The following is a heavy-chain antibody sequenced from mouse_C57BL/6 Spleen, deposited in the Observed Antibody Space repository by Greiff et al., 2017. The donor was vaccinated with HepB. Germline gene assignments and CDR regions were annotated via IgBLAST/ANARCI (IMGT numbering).Heavy chain of an antibody. CDR2: INPNNGGT. J-gene: IGHJ4*01. CDR3: ARVKGVYYGNYDYAMDY. Sequence: VQLQQSGPELVKPGASVKIPCKASGYTFTDYNMDWVKQSHGKSLEWIGDINPNNGGTIYNQKFKGKATLTVDKSSSTAYMELRSLTSEDTAVYYCARVKGVYYGNYDYAMDYWGQGTSVTVSS. CDR1: GYTFTDYN. D-gene: IGHD2-1*01. V-gene: IGHV1-18*01.